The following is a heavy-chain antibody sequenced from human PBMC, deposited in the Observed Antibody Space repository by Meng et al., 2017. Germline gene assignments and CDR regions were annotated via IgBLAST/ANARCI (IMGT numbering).Heavy chain of an antibody. D-gene: IGHD6-19*01. CDR2: IYHSGST. CDR3: ARDRGAVAGTNFDY. J-gene: IGHJ4*02. CDR1: GGSISRSNC. V-gene: IGHV4-4*02. Sequence: QVALRESGHALVQPSGTLPLTCAASGGSISRSNCWSWVRQPPGKGLEWIGEIYHSGSTNYNPSLKSRVTISVDKSKNQFSLKLSSVTAADTAVYYCARDRGAVAGTNFDYWGQGTLVTVSS.